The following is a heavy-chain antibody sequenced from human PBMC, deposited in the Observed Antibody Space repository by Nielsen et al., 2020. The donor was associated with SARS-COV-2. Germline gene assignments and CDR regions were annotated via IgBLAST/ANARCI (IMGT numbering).Heavy chain of an antibody. D-gene: IGHD5-24*01. CDR3: ARDFEGYNYGFDY. CDR2: ISSSSSTI. J-gene: IGHJ4*02. Sequence: WIRQPPGKGLEWVSYISSSSSTIYYADSVKGRFTISRDNAKNSLYLQMNSLRAEDTAVYYCARDFEGYNYGFDYWGQGTLVTVSS. V-gene: IGHV3-48*01.